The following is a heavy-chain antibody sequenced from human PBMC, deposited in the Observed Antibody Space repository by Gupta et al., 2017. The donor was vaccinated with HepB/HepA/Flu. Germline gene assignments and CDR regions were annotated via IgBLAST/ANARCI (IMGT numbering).Heavy chain of an antibody. CDR1: GYNFTKYW. CDR2: IYPGDLDT. V-gene: IGHV5-51*01. J-gene: IGHJ1*01. D-gene: IGHD1-26*01. Sequence: EVQLVQSGAEVKKPGESLKISCKGPGYNFTKYWIAWVRQMPGKGLEWMGFIYPGDLDTRYSSSFQGQVTISVDKSITTAYLQLNSLKASDTAIYYCARHGGKVGVTGYFQEWGQGTLVTVSS. CDR3: ARHGGKVGVTGYFQE.